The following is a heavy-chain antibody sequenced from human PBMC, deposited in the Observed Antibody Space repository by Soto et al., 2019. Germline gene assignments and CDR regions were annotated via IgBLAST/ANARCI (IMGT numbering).Heavy chain of an antibody. CDR2: IKSKADGGTT. V-gene: IGHV3-15*01. CDR3: TSLYYGH. CDR1: EFTFANAW. J-gene: IGHJ4*02. D-gene: IGHD4-17*01. Sequence: LRLSCAASEFTFANAWISWVRQAPGKGLEWVGRIKSKADGGTTDYAAPVKGRFTISRDESQNTLYLQMNSLKTEDTAVYYCTSLYYGHWGQGTLVTVSS.